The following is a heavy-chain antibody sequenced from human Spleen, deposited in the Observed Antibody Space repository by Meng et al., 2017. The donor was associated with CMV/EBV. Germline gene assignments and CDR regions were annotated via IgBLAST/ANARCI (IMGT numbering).Heavy chain of an antibody. CDR3: ARAKTLFTHWFDP. V-gene: IGHV1-2*02. J-gene: IGHJ5*02. CDR1: GYTFTGYY. D-gene: IGHD3-16*01. Sequence: ASVKVSCKASGYTFTGYYMHWVRQAPGQGLEWMGWINPNSGGTNYAQKFQGRVTMTRDTSISTAYMELSRLRSDDTAVYYCARAKTLFTHWFDPWGQGTLVTVSS. CDR2: INPNSGGT.